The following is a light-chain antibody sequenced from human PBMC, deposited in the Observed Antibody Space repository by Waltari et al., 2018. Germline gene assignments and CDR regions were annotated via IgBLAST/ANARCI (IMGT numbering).Light chain of an antibody. V-gene: IGLV2-14*03. CDR3: NSYTGSSSWV. CDR2: DVY. Sequence: QSALTQPASVSGSPGQSITISCTGTSSDIGFYNYDSWYQQHPGKAPQLIIYDVYERPSGVSNRFSGSKSGNTASLTISGLQAEDEADYYCNSYTGSSSWVFGGGTKLTVL. J-gene: IGLJ3*02. CDR1: SSDIGFYNY.